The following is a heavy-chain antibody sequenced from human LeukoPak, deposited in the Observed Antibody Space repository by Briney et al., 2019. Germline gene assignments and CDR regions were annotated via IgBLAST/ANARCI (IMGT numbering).Heavy chain of an antibody. V-gene: IGHV3-66*01. J-gene: IGHJ4*02. D-gene: IGHD4-17*01. CDR1: GFTVSSNY. Sequence: PGGSLRLSCAASGFTVSSNYMSWVRQAPGKGLEWVSVIYSGGSTYYADSVKGRFTISRDNSKNTLYLQMNSLRAEDTAVYYCARGYGDYDDYYFDYWGQGTLVTVSS. CDR3: ARGYGDYDDYYFDY. CDR2: IYSGGST.